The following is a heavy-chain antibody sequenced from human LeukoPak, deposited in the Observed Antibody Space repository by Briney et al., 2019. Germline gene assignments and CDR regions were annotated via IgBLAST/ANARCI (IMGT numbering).Heavy chain of an antibody. Sequence: KPSETLSLTCTVSGGSISSSSYYWGWIRQPPGKGLEWIGSIYYSGSTYYNPSLKSRVTISVDTSKNQFSLKLSSVTAADTAVYYCAGERKPVWSSTDWGQGTLVTVSS. D-gene: IGHD2-2*01. CDR2: IYYSGST. V-gene: IGHV4-39*01. J-gene: IGHJ4*02. CDR1: GGSISSSSYY. CDR3: AGERKPVWSSTD.